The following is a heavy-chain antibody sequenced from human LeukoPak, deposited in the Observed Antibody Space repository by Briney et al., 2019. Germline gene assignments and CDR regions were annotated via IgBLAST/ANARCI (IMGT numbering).Heavy chain of an antibody. J-gene: IGHJ6*03. CDR3: AKGPSGRYYYYYYMDV. CDR2: ISYDGSNK. CDR1: GFTFSSYG. V-gene: IGHV3-30*18. Sequence: PGGSLRLSCAASGFTFSSYGMHWVRQAPGKGLEWVAVISYDGSNKYYADSVKGRFTISRDNSKNTLYLQMNSLRAEDTAVYYCAKGPSGRYYYYYYMDVWGKGTTVTVSS. D-gene: IGHD1-26*01.